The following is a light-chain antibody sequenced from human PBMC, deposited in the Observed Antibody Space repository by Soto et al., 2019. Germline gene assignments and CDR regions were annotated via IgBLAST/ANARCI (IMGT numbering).Light chain of an antibody. CDR2: KAS. CDR3: QKYNSAPLT. Sequence: DIQMTQSPSSLSVAVGDRVTITCRASQTISSWLAWYQQKPGKAPKLLIYKASTLKSGVPSRFSGSGSGTEFTLTISSLQPDDFAAYYCQKYNSAPLTFGGGTKVDI. CDR1: QTISSW. V-gene: IGKV1-5*03. J-gene: IGKJ4*01.